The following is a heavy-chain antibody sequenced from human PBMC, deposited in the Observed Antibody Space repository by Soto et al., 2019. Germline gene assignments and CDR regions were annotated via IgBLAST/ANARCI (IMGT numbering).Heavy chain of an antibody. J-gene: IGHJ4*02. CDR2: MNPNSGNT. Sequence: ASVKVSCKASGYTFTSYDINWVRQATGQGLEWMGRMNPNSGNTGYAQKFQGRVTMTRNTSISTAYMELSSLRSDDTAVYYCARESVWSGYSFDYWGQGTLVTVSS. CDR1: GYTFTSYD. D-gene: IGHD3-3*01. CDR3: ARESVWSGYSFDY. V-gene: IGHV1-8*01.